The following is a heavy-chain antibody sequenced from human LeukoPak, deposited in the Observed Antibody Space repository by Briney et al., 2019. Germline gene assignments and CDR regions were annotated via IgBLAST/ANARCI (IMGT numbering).Heavy chain of an antibody. CDR2: IYSGGST. D-gene: IGHD3-22*01. V-gene: IGHV3-66*02. J-gene: IGHJ4*02. CDR3: ARDYYDSSGAGSL. Sequence: GGSLRLFCAASGFTVSSNYMSWVRQAPGKGLEWVSVIYSGGSTYYADSVKGRFTISRDNSKNTLYLQMNSLRAEDTAVYYCARDYYDSSGAGSLWGQGTLVTVSS. CDR1: GFTVSSNY.